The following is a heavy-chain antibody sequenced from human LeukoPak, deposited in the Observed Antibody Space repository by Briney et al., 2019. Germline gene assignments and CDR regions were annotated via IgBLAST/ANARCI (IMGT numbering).Heavy chain of an antibody. CDR3: AKGYSYGLYYFDY. CDR1: GFTFSSYG. CDR2: ISGSGGST. Sequence: GGSLRLSCAASGFTFSSYGMSWVRQAPGKGLEWVSAISGSGGSTYYADSVKGRFTTSRDNSKNTLYLQMNSLRAEDTAVYYCAKGYSYGLYYFDYWGQGTLVTVSS. D-gene: IGHD5-18*01. J-gene: IGHJ4*02. V-gene: IGHV3-23*01.